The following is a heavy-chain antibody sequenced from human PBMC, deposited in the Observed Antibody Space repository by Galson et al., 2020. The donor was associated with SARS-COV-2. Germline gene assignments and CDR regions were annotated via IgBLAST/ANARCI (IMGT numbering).Heavy chain of an antibody. Sequence: ASVKVSCKASGYTFTGYYMHWVRQAPGQGLEWMGWINPNSGGTNYAQKFQGWVTMTRDTSISTAYMELSRLRSDDTAVYYCARAPEREDGTLNYFDYWGQGTLVTVSS. D-gene: IGHD6-25*01. CDR1: GYTFTGYY. V-gene: IGHV1-2*04. J-gene: IGHJ4*02. CDR2: INPNSGGT. CDR3: ARAPEREDGTLNYFDY.